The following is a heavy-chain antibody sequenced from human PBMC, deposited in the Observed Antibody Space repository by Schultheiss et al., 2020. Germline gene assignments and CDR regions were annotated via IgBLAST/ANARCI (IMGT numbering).Heavy chain of an antibody. CDR3: ARSQWLAHYFDY. J-gene: IGHJ4*02. CDR1: GGSISSYY. CDR2: IYYSGST. D-gene: IGHD6-19*01. Sequence: SETLSLTCTVSGGSISSYYWSWIRQPAGKGLEWIGYIYYSGSTNYNPSLKSRVTISVDTSKNQFSLQLNSVTPEDTAVYYCARSQWLAHYFDYWGQGTLVNGYS. V-gene: IGHV4-59*12.